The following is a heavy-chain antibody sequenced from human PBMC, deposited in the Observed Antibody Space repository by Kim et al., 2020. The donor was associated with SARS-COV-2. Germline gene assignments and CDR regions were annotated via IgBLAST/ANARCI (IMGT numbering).Heavy chain of an antibody. D-gene: IGHD3-10*01. J-gene: IGHJ4*02. V-gene: IGHV3-49*02. Sequence: YAASVRGRFTISRDDSKGIAYLQMNSLKTEDTAVYYCTSTNSGSYSDWGYWGQGTLVTVSS. CDR3: TSTNSGSYSDWGY.